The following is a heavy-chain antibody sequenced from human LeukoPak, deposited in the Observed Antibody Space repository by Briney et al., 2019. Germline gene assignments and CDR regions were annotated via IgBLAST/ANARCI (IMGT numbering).Heavy chain of an antibody. CDR3: ARARLRQDAFDI. Sequence: GGSLRLSCAASGFTFSDYYMSWIRQAPGKGLEWVSYISSSGSTIYYADSVKGRFTISRDNAKNSLYLQMNSLRAEDTAMYYCARARLRQDAFDIWGQGTMVTVSS. D-gene: IGHD4-17*01. J-gene: IGHJ3*02. CDR2: ISSSGSTI. CDR1: GFTFSDYY. V-gene: IGHV3-11*01.